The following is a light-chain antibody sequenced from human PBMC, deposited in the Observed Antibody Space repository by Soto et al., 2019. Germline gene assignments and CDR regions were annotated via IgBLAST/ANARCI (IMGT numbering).Light chain of an antibody. CDR2: DAS. J-gene: IGKJ4*01. CDR3: HQYDNSPQT. CDR1: QSVTTNH. Sequence: EIGLTQSPGTLSLSPGDRATLSCRASQSVTTNHLAWYQHKTDQAPRPLIYDASNSATGIPDRFSGSGSGTYFTLTISSLEPEDFAVYYCHQYDNSPQTFGGGTRVDIE. V-gene: IGKV3-20*01.